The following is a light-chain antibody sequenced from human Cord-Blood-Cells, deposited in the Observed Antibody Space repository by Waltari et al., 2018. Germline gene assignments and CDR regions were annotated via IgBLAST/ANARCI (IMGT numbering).Light chain of an antibody. J-gene: IGLJ3*02. CDR1: SSNFGSNY. CDR2: RNK. Sequence: QSVLTQPPSASGTPGQRVTISCSGSSSNFGSNYVYWYQQLPGTAPKLLIYRNKQRPSGVPDRFSGSKSGTSASLAISGLRSEDEADYYCAAWDDSLSGWVFGGGTKLTVL. CDR3: AAWDDSLSGWV. V-gene: IGLV1-47*01.